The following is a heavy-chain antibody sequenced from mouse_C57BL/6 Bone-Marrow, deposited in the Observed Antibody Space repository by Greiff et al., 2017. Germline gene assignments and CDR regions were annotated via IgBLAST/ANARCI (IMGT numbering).Heavy chain of an antibody. CDR2: ISSGSSTI. J-gene: IGHJ3*01. CDR3: AMRDCDYDRTWSAY. Sequence: DVHLVESGGGLVKPGGSLKLSCAASGFTFSDYGMHWVRQAPEKGLEWVAYISSGSSTIYYADTVKGRFTISRDNATNTMFLQLTSLRSEATAMDDCAMRDCDYDRTWSAYWGQGTLVTVSA. CDR1: GFTFSDYG. V-gene: IGHV5-17*01. D-gene: IGHD2-4*01.